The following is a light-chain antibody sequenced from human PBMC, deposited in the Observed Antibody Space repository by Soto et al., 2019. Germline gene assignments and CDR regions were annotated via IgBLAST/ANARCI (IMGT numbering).Light chain of an antibody. CDR2: GVT. Sequence: QSVLTQPASVSGSPGQSITISCTGSGSDIGAYNYVSWYQQHPGKAPKLLIHGVTRRPSGVSSRFSASKSAYTASLTIPRLQAEDEANYYCSSFTTSYCYVFGPGTKVTVL. J-gene: IGLJ1*01. V-gene: IGLV2-14*01. CDR1: GSDIGAYNY. CDR3: SSFTTSYCYV.